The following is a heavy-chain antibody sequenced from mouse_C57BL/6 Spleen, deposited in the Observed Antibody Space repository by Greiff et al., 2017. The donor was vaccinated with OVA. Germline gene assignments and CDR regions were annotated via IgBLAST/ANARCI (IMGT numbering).Heavy chain of an antibody. CDR1: GYTFTDHT. CDR2: IYPRDGST. V-gene: IGHV1-78*01. Sequence: QVQLQQSDAELVKPGASVKISCKVSGYTFTDHTLHWMKQRPEQGLEWIGYIYPRDGSTTYNEKFKGKATLTADKSSSTAYMQLNSLTSEDSAVYFCAREKSYDYDEGDYFDYWGQGTTLTVSS. CDR3: AREKSYDYDEGDYFDY. J-gene: IGHJ2*01. D-gene: IGHD2-4*01.